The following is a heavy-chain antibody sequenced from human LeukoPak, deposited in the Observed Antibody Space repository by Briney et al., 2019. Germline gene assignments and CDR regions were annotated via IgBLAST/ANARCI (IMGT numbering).Heavy chain of an antibody. CDR1: GYTFSTYG. V-gene: IGHV1-18*01. Sequence: ASVRVSCKASGYTFSTYGISWVRQAPGQGLEWMGWISAYKGNTYYAQKLQGRVTMTTDTSTSTAYMELRSLRSDDTAIYYCARDLYYYGSGSYYDVFDVWGQGTMVTVSS. D-gene: IGHD3-10*01. CDR3: ARDLYYYGSGSYYDVFDV. CDR2: ISAYKGNT. J-gene: IGHJ3*01.